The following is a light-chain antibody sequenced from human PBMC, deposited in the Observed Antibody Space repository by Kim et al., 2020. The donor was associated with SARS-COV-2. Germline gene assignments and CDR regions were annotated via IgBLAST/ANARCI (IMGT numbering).Light chain of an antibody. CDR2: DAY. CDR3: QQCNNWPNT. J-gene: IGKJ2*01. CDR1: QSVSNY. V-gene: IGKV3-11*01. Sequence: SVSPGESAALSCRASQSVSNYLAWYQQRPGQTPRLLIYDAYKRATGIPARFSGGGSGTDFTLTISSLESEDFAFYYCQQCNNWPNTFGQGTKLEI.